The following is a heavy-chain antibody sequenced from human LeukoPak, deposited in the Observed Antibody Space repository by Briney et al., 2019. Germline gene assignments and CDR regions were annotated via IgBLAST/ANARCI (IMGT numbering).Heavy chain of an antibody. CDR3: AINYYGSGSYYHY. V-gene: IGHV3-53*01. D-gene: IGHD3-10*01. J-gene: IGHJ4*02. Sequence: GGSLRLSCAASGFTVSSNYMSWVRQAPGKGLEWVSVIYSGGTTSYADSVKGRFTISRDNSKNMLYLQMNSLRAEDTAVYYCAINYYGSGSYYHYWGQGTLVTVSS. CDR1: GFTVSSNY. CDR2: IYSGGTT.